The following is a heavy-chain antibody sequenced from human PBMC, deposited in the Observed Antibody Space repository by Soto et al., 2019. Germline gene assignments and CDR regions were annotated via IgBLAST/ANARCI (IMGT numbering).Heavy chain of an antibody. CDR1: GFTFSNYE. D-gene: IGHD2-2*01. Sequence: EVQVVESGGGLVQPGGSLRLSCAASGFTFSNYEMNWVRQAPGKGLEWVSYISHSGSTIYYADSVKGRFTISRDNTKNSQYLQMNSLRAEDTAVYYCARGGQYQLLCRGYWFDPWGQGALVTVSS. J-gene: IGHJ5*02. V-gene: IGHV3-48*03. CDR3: ARGGQYQLLCRGYWFDP. CDR2: ISHSGSTI.